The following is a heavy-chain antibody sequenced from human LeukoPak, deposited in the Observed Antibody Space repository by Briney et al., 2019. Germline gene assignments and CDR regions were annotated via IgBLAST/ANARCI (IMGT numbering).Heavy chain of an antibody. CDR3: TRESGSYHGNDY. CDR1: GYTFTGYY. Sequence: AASVKVSCKASGYTFTGYYMHWVRQAPGQGLEWMGRINPNNGATNYAQKLQGRVTITGDTSISTAYMELSSLRSGDTAVYYCTRESGSYHGNDYWGQGTLVTVSS. V-gene: IGHV1-2*06. D-gene: IGHD1-26*01. J-gene: IGHJ4*02. CDR2: INPNNGAT.